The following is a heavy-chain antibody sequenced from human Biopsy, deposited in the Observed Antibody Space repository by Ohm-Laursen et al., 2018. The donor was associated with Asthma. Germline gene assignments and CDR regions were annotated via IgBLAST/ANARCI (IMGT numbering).Heavy chain of an antibody. D-gene: IGHD4-17*01. CDR2: HDHEEGGT. V-gene: IGHV1-24*01. CDR3: ASDFPKDYVRYNFQF. CDR1: GYSLTDLS. J-gene: IGHJ4*02. Sequence: SVKVSSKISGYSLTDLSMHWVRQAPGQGLEWMGGHDHEEGGTANARRFQGRVPMTEDTSTDTAYMELSSLSSDDTAVYYCASDFPKDYVRYNFQFWGQGTLVTVSS.